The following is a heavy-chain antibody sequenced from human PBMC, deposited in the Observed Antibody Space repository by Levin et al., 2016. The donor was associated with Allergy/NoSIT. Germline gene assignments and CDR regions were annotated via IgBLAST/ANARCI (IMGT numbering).Heavy chain of an antibody. V-gene: IGHV3-23*01. J-gene: IGHJ4*02. D-gene: IGHD5-12*01. CDR2: ISGSGGST. Sequence: WIRQPPGKGLEWVSAISGSGGSTYYADSVKGRFTISRDNSKNTLYLQMNSLRGEDTAVYFCAKEVGVATIFLSPFDYWGQGTLVTVSS. CDR3: AKEVGVATIFLSPFDY.